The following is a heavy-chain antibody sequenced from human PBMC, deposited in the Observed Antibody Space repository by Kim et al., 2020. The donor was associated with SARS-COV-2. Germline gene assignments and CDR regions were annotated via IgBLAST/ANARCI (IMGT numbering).Heavy chain of an antibody. J-gene: IGHJ4*02. V-gene: IGHV3-23*01. Sequence: GGSLRLSCAASGFTFSSYAMSWVRQAPGKGLEWVSAISGSGGSTYYADSVKGRFTISRDNSKNTLYLQMNSLRAENTAVYYCAKGGYLYDILFDHWGQGTLVTVSS. D-gene: IGHD3-9*01. CDR3: AKGGYLYDILFDH. CDR1: GFTFSSYA. CDR2: ISGSGGST.